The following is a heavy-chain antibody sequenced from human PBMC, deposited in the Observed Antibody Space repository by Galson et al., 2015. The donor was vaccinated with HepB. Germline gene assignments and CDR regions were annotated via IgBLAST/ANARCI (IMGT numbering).Heavy chain of an antibody. CDR1: GFTFSSYS. CDR3: ARDRGYSYGLPYYYYYYGMDV. Sequence: SLRLSCAASGFTFSSYSMNWVRQAPGKGLEWVSSISSSSSYIYYADSVKGRFTISRDNAKNSLYLQMNSLRAEDTAVYYCARDRGYSYGLPYYYYYYGMDVWGQGTTVTVSS. J-gene: IGHJ6*02. D-gene: IGHD5-18*01. V-gene: IGHV3-21*01. CDR2: ISSSSSYI.